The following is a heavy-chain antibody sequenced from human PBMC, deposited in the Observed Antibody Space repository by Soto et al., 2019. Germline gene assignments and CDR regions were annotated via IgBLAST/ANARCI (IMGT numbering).Heavy chain of an antibody. V-gene: IGHV3-15*07. CDR1: GLTFSNAW. J-gene: IGHJ4*02. D-gene: IGHD5-18*01. CDR2: IKSKTDGGTT. CDR3: SHGYYQYCYS. Sequence: GWSLRLSCAAYGLTFSNAWMNWVRHALGKGLEWVGRIKSKTDGGTTDYAAPVKGRFTISRDDSENTLYLQMNCLNTEYIAVYYCSHGYYQYCYSWGQGTLVTVSS.